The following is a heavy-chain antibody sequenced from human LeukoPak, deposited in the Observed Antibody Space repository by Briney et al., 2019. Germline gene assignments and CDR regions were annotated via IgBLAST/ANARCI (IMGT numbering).Heavy chain of an antibody. V-gene: IGHV3-23*01. D-gene: IGHD1-26*01. J-gene: IGHJ4*02. CDR3: AKKWGVGTTTLDYFDY. CDR2: ISGSAGST. Sequence: GGSLRLSCAASGFTFSNYAMSWVRQAPGKGLEWVSGISGSAGSTYYADSVKGRFTISRDNSKNTLYLQMNSLTDDNTAVYYCAKKWGVGTTTLDYFDYWGQGTLVTVSS. CDR1: GFTFSNYA.